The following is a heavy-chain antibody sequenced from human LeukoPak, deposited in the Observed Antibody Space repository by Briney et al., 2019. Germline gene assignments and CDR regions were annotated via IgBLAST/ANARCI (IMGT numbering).Heavy chain of an antibody. CDR2: FDPEDGET. V-gene: IGHV1-24*01. D-gene: IGHD5/OR15-5a*01. CDR1: GYTLTELS. J-gene: IGHJ6*03. CDR3: ATRADIVYTIELGYYYMDV. Sequence: ASVKVSCKVSGYTLTELSMHWVRQAPGKGLEWMGGFDPEDGETIYAQKFQGRVTMTEDTSTDTAYMELSSLRSEDTAVYYCATRADIVYTIELGYYYMDVWGRGATLIVS.